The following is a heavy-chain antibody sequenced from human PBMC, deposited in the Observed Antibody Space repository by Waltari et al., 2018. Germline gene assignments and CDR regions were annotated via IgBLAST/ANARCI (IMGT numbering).Heavy chain of an antibody. J-gene: IGHJ4*02. CDR1: GYSISSGYY. D-gene: IGHD1-26*01. CDR2: IYHSGST. V-gene: IGHV4-38-2*01. Sequence: QVQLQESGPGLVKPSETLSLTCAVSGYSISSGYYWGWIRPHPGKGLEWIGSIYHSGSTYYNPSLKSRVTISVDTSKNQFSLKLSSVTAADTAVYYCARASRVGGSYPNHYFDYWGQGTLVTVSS. CDR3: ARASRVGGSYPNHYFDY.